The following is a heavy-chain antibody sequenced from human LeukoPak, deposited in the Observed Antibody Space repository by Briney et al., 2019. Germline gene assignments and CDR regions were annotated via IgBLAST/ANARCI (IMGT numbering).Heavy chain of an antibody. V-gene: IGHV4-34*01. Sequence: SETLSLTCAVYGGSFSGYYWSWIRQPPGKGLEWIGEINHSGSTNYNPSLKSRVTISVDTSNNQFSLKLSSVTAADTAVYYCARNSVTKRSGTNYGMDVWGQGTTVTVSS. CDR1: GGSFSGYY. D-gene: IGHD3-10*01. J-gene: IGHJ6*02. CDR3: ARNSVTKRSGTNYGMDV. CDR2: INHSGST.